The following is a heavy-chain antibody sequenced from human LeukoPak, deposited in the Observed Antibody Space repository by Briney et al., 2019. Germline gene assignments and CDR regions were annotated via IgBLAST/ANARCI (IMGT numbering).Heavy chain of an antibody. V-gene: IGHV4-4*07. J-gene: IGHJ5*02. CDR2: IYTSGST. CDR3: ASEYPGHYDIGGHNWFDP. D-gene: IGHD3-22*01. Sequence: SETLSLTCTVSGGSISSYYWSWIRQPAGKGLGWIGRIYTSGSTNYNPSLKSRVTMSVDTSKNQFSLKLSSVTAADTAVYYCASEYPGHYDIGGHNWFDPWGQGTLVTVSS. CDR1: GGSISSYY.